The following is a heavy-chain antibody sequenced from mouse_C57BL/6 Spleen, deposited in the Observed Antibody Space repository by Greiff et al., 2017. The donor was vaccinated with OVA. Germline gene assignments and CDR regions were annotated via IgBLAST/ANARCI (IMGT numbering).Heavy chain of an antibody. CDR3: TRRGGSSVRYFDV. CDR2: IDPETGGT. Sequence: LQESGAELVRPGASVTLSCKASGYTFTDYEMHWVKQTPVHGLEWIGAIDPETGGTAYNQKFKGKAILTADKSSSTAYMELRSLTSEDSAVYYCTRRGGSSVRYFDVWGTGTTVTVSS. D-gene: IGHD1-1*01. J-gene: IGHJ1*03. CDR1: GYTFTDYE. V-gene: IGHV1-15*01.